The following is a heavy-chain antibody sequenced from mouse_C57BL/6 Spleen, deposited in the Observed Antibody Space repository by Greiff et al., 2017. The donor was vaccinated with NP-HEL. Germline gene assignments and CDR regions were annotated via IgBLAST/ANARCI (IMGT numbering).Heavy chain of an antibody. J-gene: IGHJ3*01. V-gene: IGHV1-4*01. D-gene: IGHD3-2*02. Sequence: QVQLQQSGAELARPGASVKMSCKASGYTFTSYTMHWVKQRPGQGLEWIGYINPSSGYTKYNQKFKDKATLTADKSSSTAYMQLSILTSEDSAVYYCALSDSSGYGFAYRGQGTLVTGSA. CDR1: GYTFTSYT. CDR3: ALSDSSGYGFAY. CDR2: INPSSGYT.